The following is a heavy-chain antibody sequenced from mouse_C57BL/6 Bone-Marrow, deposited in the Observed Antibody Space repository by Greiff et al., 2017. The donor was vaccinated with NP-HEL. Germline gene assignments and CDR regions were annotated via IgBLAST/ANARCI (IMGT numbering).Heavy chain of an antibody. CDR2: IHPKSGST. CDR3: GGSITMTLDY. Sequence: QVQLQQPGAALVQPGASVSLSCKASGYTFTNYWMHWVKQRPGQGLEWIGMIHPKSGSTNSNEKFKRKATLTVDKSSSTAYMQLSSLTSEDSAVYYCGGSITMTLDYWGQGTTLTVSS. D-gene: IGHD1-1*02. J-gene: IGHJ2*01. V-gene: IGHV1-64*01. CDR1: GYTFTNYW.